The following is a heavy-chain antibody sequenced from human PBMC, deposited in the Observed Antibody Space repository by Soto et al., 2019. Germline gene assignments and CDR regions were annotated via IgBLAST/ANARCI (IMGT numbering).Heavy chain of an antibody. CDR1: GFSLITGVG. V-gene: IGHV2-5*02. Sequence: QITLKESGPSLVRPTETLTLTCTFSGFSLITGVGVGWVRQPPGKALEWLAVIFWDKNDYYRPSLQTRVTISTDTYEDQVVLTLTTQDPEPTATYFCTQIYGSGSWGWYFHSWGQGTLVTVSS. CDR3: TQIYGSGSWGWYFHS. J-gene: IGHJ4*02. CDR2: IFWDKND. D-gene: IGHD1-26*01.